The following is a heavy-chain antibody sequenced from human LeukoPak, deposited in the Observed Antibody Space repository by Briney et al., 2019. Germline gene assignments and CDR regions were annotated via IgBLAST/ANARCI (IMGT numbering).Heavy chain of an antibody. CDR2: ISSSGSTI. V-gene: IGHV3-48*03. J-gene: IGHJ3*02. CDR1: GFTVSSYE. CDR3: ARNIAVRSDAFDI. D-gene: IGHD6-6*01. Sequence: GGSLRLSCAASGFTVSSYEMNWVRQAPGKGLEWVSYISSSGSTIKYADSVKGGLTISRDNAKNSLHLQMTSLRAEDTAVYYCARNIAVRSDAFDIWGQGTMASVSA.